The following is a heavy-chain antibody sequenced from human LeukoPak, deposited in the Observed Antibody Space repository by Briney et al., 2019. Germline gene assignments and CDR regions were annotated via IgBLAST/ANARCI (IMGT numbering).Heavy chain of an antibody. CDR3: ARAKAPHNWNYGSTPGDY. CDR1: GFTFSSYG. D-gene: IGHD1-7*01. CDR2: IRYDGSNK. J-gene: IGHJ4*02. V-gene: IGHV3-30*02. Sequence: GGSLRLSCAASGFTFSSYGMHWVRQAPGKGLEWVAFIRYDGSNKYYADSVKGRFTISRDNSKNTLYLQMNSLRAEDTAVYYCARAKAPHNWNYGSTPGDYWGQGTLVTVSS.